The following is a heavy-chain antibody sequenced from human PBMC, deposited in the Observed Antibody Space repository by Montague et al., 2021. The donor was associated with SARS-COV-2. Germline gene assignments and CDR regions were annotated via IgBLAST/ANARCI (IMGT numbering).Heavy chain of an antibody. CDR3: ARQGRISMVRLNWFDP. CDR2: IYYSGST. J-gene: IGHJ5*02. CDR1: GGSISSSSYY. V-gene: IGHV4-39*01. D-gene: IGHD3-10*01. Sequence: SETLSLTCTVSGGSISSSSYYWGWIRQPPGKGLEWIGSIYYSGSTYYDPSLKSRVTISVDTSKNQFSLKLSSVTVADTAVYYCARQGRISMVRLNWFDPWGQGTLVTVSS.